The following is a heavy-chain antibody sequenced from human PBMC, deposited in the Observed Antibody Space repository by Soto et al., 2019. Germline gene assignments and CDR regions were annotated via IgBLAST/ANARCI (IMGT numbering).Heavy chain of an antibody. J-gene: IGHJ4*02. CDR1: GFTFSSYG. Sequence: LKISCAASGFTFSSYGMHWVRQAPGKGLEWVAVIWYDGNNKYYADSVKGRFTISRDNSNNTLYVQMTSLRAEDTAVYYCARGLHSLFDYWGQGTLVTVSS. V-gene: IGHV3-33*01. CDR3: ARGLHSLFDY. CDR2: IWYDGNNK. D-gene: IGHD2-21*01.